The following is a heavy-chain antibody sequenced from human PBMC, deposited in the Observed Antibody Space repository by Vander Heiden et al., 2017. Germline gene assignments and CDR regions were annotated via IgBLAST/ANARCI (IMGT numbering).Heavy chain of an antibody. Sequence: VQLVQSGTEVTKPGESLRISCKASGYSFTSHWIGWVRQTAGKGLEWVGRIDPGDSYTNYSPSFEGHVTISTDNSINTAYLQWSSLRASDTAMYYCARLDPHSKSYTFYGMEVWGQGTTVTVSS. V-gene: IGHV5-10-1*03. CDR1: GYSFTSHW. CDR3: ARLDPHSKSYTFYGMEV. D-gene: IGHD3-16*01. CDR2: IDPGDSYT. J-gene: IGHJ6*02.